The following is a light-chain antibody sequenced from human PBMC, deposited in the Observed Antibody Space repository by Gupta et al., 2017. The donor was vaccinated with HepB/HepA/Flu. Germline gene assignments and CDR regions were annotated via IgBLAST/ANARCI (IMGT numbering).Light chain of an antibody. CDR1: QSVSDSQ. CDR2: AVS. J-gene: IGKJ1*01. V-gene: IGKV3-20*01. CDR3: QQDDSLTST. Sequence: EIVLTQSPGTLSLSPGERATLSCRTSQSVSDSQLAWYQQKPGQAPRLLIYAVSSRATGVPDRVSGSGSGTDFTLTISRLEPEDFAVYYCQQDDSLTSTFGQGTKVEI.